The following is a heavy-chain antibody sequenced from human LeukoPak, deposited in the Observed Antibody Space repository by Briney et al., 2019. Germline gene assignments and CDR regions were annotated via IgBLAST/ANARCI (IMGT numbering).Heavy chain of an antibody. Sequence: SETLSLTCAVYGGSFSGYYWSWIRQPPGKGLEWIGEINHSGSTNYNPSLKSRVTISVDTSKNQFSLKLSSVTAADTAVYYCARGQGSSSWYGPSYYFDYWGQGTLVTVSS. V-gene: IGHV4-34*01. CDR1: GGSFSGYY. J-gene: IGHJ4*02. CDR2: INHSGST. CDR3: ARGQGSSSWYGPSYYFDY. D-gene: IGHD6-13*01.